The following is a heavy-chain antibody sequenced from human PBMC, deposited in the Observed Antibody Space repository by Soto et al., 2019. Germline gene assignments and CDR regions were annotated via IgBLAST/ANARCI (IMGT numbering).Heavy chain of an antibody. CDR3: ARESEDLTSNFDY. CDR1: GFTFTRYS. V-gene: IGHV3-21*01. J-gene: IGHJ4*02. Sequence: GGSLRLSCAASGFTFTRYSMNWVRQAPGKGLEWVSSIISTTNYIYYADSMKGRFTVSRDNAKNSVYLEMNSLSAEDTALYYCARESEDLTSNFDYWGQGTLVTVSS. CDR2: IISTTNYI.